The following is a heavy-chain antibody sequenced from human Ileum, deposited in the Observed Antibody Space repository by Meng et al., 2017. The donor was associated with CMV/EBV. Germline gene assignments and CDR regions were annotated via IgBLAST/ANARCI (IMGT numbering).Heavy chain of an antibody. Sequence: GESLKISCAASAFTFNNYAMSWVRQAPGKGLEWVSAISGGGGATFDADSVKGRFTISRDNSKNMLYLQMNSLRAEDTAVYYCAKYPEYQMLFNDFDSWGQGTLVTVSS. J-gene: IGHJ4*02. CDR2: ISGGGGAT. V-gene: IGHV3-23*01. CDR3: AKYPEYQMLFNDFDS. CDR1: AFTFNNYA. D-gene: IGHD2-2*01.